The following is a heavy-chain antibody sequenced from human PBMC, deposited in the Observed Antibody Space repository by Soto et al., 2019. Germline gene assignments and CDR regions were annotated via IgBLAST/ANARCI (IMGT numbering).Heavy chain of an antibody. D-gene: IGHD6-19*01. Sequence: GGSLRLSCAASGFIFSSYGMNWVLQAPGEGLEWVAVMSFDGSIKYYADSVKGRFTISRDTSKKTLYLQMKSLRAEDTALYYCAKIAVPPAFDIWGQGTMVTVSS. CDR2: MSFDGSIK. CDR1: GFIFSSYG. CDR3: AKIAVPPAFDI. J-gene: IGHJ3*02. V-gene: IGHV3-30*18.